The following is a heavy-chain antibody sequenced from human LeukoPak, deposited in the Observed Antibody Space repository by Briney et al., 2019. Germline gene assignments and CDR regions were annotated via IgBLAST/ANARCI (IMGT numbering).Heavy chain of an antibody. CDR2: IWYDGSNK. CDR3: ATDPRITYYYDSSGYAI. D-gene: IGHD3-22*01. J-gene: IGHJ3*02. Sequence: GSSLRLSCAASGFTISSYGMDWVRQAQGKGLEWVAVIWYDGSNKYYADSVKGRFTISRDNSKNALYLQMNSLRAEDTAVYYCATDPRITYYYDSSGYAIWGQGTMVTVSS. CDR1: GFTISSYG. V-gene: IGHV3-33*01.